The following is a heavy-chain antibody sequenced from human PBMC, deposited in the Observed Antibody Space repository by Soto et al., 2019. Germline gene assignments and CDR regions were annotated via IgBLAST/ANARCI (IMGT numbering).Heavy chain of an antibody. D-gene: IGHD3-10*01. CDR2: ISYDGSNK. V-gene: IGHV3-30-3*01. CDR3: ARDPGRDTMDY. Sequence: GGSLRLSCAASGFTFSSYAMHWVHQAPGKGLEWVAVISYDGSNKYYADSVKGRFTISRDNSKNTLYLQMNSLRAEDTAVYYCARDPGRDTMDYWGQGTLVTVSS. CDR1: GFTFSSYA. J-gene: IGHJ4*02.